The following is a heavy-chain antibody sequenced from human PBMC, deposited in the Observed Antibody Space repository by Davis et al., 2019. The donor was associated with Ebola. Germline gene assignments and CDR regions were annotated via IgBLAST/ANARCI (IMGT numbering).Heavy chain of an antibody. Sequence: AASVQVSCKASGYTFTSYAMHWVRQAPGQRLEWMGWINAGNGNTKYSQKLQGSLTITRDTFASTAYMELSRLRSQDTAVYYCARVNEYYDSSGDLDYWGQGTLVTVSS. CDR3: ARVNEYYDSSGDLDY. CDR2: INAGNGNT. J-gene: IGHJ4*02. V-gene: IGHV1-3*01. D-gene: IGHD3-22*01. CDR1: GYTFTSYA.